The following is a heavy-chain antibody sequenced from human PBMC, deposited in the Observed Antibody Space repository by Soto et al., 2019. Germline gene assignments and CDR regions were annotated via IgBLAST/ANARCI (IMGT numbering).Heavy chain of an antibody. CDR1: GGPFSSYA. V-gene: IGHV1-69*13. J-gene: IGHJ3*02. CDR2: IIPIFGTA. D-gene: IGHD2-2*01. Sequence: SVKVSCKASGGPFSSYAISWVRQAPGQGLEWMGGIIPIFGTANYAQKFQGRVTITADESTSTAYMELSSLRSEDTAVYYCARAPVAPAANAFDIWGQGTMVTVSS. CDR3: ARAPVAPAANAFDI.